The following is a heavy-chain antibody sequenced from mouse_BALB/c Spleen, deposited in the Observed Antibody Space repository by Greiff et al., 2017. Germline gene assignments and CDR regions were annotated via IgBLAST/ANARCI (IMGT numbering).Heavy chain of an antibody. J-gene: IGHJ2*01. CDR2: ISDGGSYT. CDR3: ARDRGTTEGYFDY. V-gene: IGHV5-4*02. Sequence: EVHLVESGGGLVKPGGSLKLSCAASGFTFSDYYMYWVRQTPEKRLEWVATISDGGSYTYYPDSVKGRFTISRDNAKNNLYLQMSSLKSEDTAMYYCARDRGTTEGYFDYWGQGTTLTVSS. CDR1: GFTFSDYY. D-gene: IGHD1-1*01.